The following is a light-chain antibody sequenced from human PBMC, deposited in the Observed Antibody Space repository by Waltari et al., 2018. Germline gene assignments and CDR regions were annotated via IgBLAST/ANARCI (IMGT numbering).Light chain of an antibody. CDR2: GAS. V-gene: IGKV3-15*01. CDR1: QSVRSN. CDR3: QQYNNWPPVFT. Sequence: EIVMTQSPATLSVSPGERATLSCRASQSVRSNLAWYHQKPGQAPRLLIYGASNRDTGVPARFSGSGSGTDFTLTISSLQSEDFAIYYCQQYNNWPPVFTFGPGTRVDIK. J-gene: IGKJ3*01.